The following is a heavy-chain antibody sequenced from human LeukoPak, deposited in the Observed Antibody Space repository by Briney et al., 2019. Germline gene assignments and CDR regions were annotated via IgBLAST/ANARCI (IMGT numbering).Heavy chain of an antibody. CDR1: GFTFDDYA. J-gene: IGHJ4*02. CDR3: AKDWVNYGSGSYYDY. CDR2: ISWNSGSI. Sequence: GGCLRLSCAASGFTFDDYAMHWVRQAPGDGLEWVSGISWNSGSIGYADSVKGRLTISRDNAKNSLYLRMNSLRAEDTALYYCAKDWVNYGSGSYYDYWGQGTLATVSP. D-gene: IGHD3-10*01. V-gene: IGHV3-9*01.